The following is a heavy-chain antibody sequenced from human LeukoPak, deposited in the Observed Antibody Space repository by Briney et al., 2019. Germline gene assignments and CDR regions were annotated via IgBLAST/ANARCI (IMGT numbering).Heavy chain of an antibody. CDR1: GYTFTGYY. J-gene: IGHJ4*02. CDR2: INPNSGGT. Sequence: ASVKVSCKASGYTFTGYYMHWVRQAPGQGLEWMGWINPNSGGTNYAQKFQGRVTITRNTSISTAYMELSSLRSEDTAVYYCVRGTGGIAAAEDYWGQGTLVTVSS. CDR3: VRGTGGIAAAEDY. V-gene: IGHV1-2*02. D-gene: IGHD6-13*01.